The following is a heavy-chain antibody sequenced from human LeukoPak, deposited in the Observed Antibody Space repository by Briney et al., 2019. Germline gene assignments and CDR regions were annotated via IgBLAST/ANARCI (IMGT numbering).Heavy chain of an antibody. CDR2: IYSGGST. CDR3: ARGRITMVRESDALDI. CDR1: GFTVSSNY. D-gene: IGHD3-10*01. J-gene: IGHJ3*02. Sequence: GGSLRLSCAASGFTVSSNYMGWVRQAPGKGLEWVSVIYSGGSTYYADSVKARFTISRDNSKNTLYLQMNSLRAEDTAVYYCARGRITMVRESDALDIWGQGTMVTVSS. V-gene: IGHV3-53*01.